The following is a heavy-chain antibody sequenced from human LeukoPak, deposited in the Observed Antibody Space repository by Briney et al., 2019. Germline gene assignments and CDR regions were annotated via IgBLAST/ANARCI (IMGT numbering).Heavy chain of an antibody. CDR2: IYYSGST. CDR3: ARGSGYSYGFAY. D-gene: IGHD5-18*01. Sequence: SETLSLICTVSGGSISSGGYYWSWIRQHPGKGLEWIGYIYYSGSTYYNPSLKSRVTISVDTSKNQFSLKLSSVTAADTAVYYCARGSGYSYGFAYWGQGTLVTVSS. CDR1: GGSISSGGYY. J-gene: IGHJ4*02. V-gene: IGHV4-31*03.